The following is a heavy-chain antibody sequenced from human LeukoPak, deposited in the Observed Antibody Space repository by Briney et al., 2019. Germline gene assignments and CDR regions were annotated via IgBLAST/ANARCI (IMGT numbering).Heavy chain of an antibody. CDR3: ANPTADYGDYDY. J-gene: IGHJ4*02. CDR1: GFTFSDYY. D-gene: IGHD4-17*01. V-gene: IGHV3-11*01. Sequence: GGSLRLSCAASGFTFSDYYMSWIRQAPGKGPEWVSYITSSGTTIYYADSVKGRFTISRDNSKNTLYLQMNSLRAEDTAVYYCANPTADYGDYDYWGQGTLVTVSS. CDR2: ITSSGTTI.